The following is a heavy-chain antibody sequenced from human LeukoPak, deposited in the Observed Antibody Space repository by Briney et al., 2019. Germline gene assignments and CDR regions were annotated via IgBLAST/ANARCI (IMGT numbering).Heavy chain of an antibody. Sequence: EPGGSLRLSCAASGFRFSSYSMNWVRQAPGKGLEWVSYISHTGSTMSYADSVKGRFTISRDNARNSLHLQMNSLRAEDTAVYFCAKGGYKYGNLFEYWGQGTLVTVSS. CDR3: AKGGYKYGNLFEY. CDR2: ISHTGSTM. J-gene: IGHJ4*02. CDR1: GFRFSSYS. V-gene: IGHV3-48*04. D-gene: IGHD5-18*01.